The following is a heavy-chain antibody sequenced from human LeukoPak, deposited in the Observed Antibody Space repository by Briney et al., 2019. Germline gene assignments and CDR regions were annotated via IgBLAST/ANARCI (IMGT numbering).Heavy chain of an antibody. J-gene: IGHJ4*02. D-gene: IGHD6-19*01. CDR2: ISWDGGST. CDR1: GFTFDDYA. Sequence: GGSLRLSCAASGFTFDDYAMHWVRQAPGKGLEWVSVISWDGGSTYYADSVKGRFTISRDNSKNSLYLQMNSLRAEDTALYYCAKGGIAVAGAKFDYWGQGTLVTVSS. CDR3: AKGGIAVAGAKFDY. V-gene: IGHV3-43D*03.